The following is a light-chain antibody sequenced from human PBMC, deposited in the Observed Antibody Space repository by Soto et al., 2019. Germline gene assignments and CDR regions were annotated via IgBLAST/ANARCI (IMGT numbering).Light chain of an antibody. CDR2: GAS. J-gene: IGKJ3*01. V-gene: IGKV3-20*01. CDR3: HQYGDSPFT. CDR1: QSVSSNS. Sequence: EIVLTQSPGTLSLSPGQRATLSCRAGQSVSSNSLAWYQQKPDQAPRLLIYGASNRAIGISDRFSGSRSGTDFTLTISRLEPEDFAVYYCHQYGDSPFTFGPGTKVEI.